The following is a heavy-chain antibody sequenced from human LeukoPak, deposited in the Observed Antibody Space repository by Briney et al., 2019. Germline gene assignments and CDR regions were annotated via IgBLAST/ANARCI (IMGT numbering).Heavy chain of an antibody. Sequence: GRSLRLSCAASGFTFSSYGMHWVRQAPGKGLEWVAVIWYDGSNKYYADSVKGRFTISRDNSKNTLCLQMNSLRAEDTAVYYCARDQRGYSYGYNYGMDVWGQGTTVTVS. D-gene: IGHD5-18*01. CDR3: ARDQRGYSYGYNYGMDV. J-gene: IGHJ6*02. CDR1: GFTFSSYG. CDR2: IWYDGSNK. V-gene: IGHV3-33*01.